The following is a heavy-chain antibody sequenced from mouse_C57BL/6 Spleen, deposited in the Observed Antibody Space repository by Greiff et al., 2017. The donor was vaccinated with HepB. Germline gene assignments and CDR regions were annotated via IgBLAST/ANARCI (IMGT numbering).Heavy chain of an antibody. CDR1: GYAFSSSW. CDR2: IYPGDGDT. J-gene: IGHJ2*01. D-gene: IGHD2-4*01. V-gene: IGHV1-82*01. Sequence: QVQLQQSGPELVKPGASVKISCKASGYAFSSSWMNWVKQRPGKGLEWIGRIYPGDGDTNYNGKFKGKATLTADKSSSTAYMQLSSLTSEDSAVYCCARYDYEGDYFDYWGQGTTLTVSS. CDR3: ARYDYEGDYFDY.